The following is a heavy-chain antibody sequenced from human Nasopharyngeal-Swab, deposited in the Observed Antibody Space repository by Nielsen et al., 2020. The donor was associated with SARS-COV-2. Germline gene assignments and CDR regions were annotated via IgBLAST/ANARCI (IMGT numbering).Heavy chain of an antibody. J-gene: IGHJ5*02. CDR2: ISHNSGT. CDR1: GVSITSQY. CDR3: AKESATGWFDP. Sequence: SETLSLTCTVSGVSITSQYWSWIRQPPGKGLEWIGYISHNSGTSYNPSLKSRVTMFMDTSKNQFSLRLRSVTAADTAVYYCAKESATGWFDPWGQGTLVTVSS. V-gene: IGHV4-59*11.